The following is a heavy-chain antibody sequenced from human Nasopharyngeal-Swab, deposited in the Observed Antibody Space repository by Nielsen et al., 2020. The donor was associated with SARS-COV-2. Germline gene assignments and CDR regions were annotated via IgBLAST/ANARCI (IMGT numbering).Heavy chain of an antibody. D-gene: IGHD3-10*01. V-gene: IGHV5-51*01. J-gene: IGHJ4*02. CDR2: IYPGDSDT. Sequence: GESLKISCKGSGYSFTSYWIGWVRQMPGKGLEWMGIIYPGDSDTRYSPSFQGQVTISVDESTSTAYLQWSSLKASDTAMYYCARTEYGSGTNFDYWGQGTLVTVSS. CDR3: ARTEYGSGTNFDY. CDR1: GYSFTSYW.